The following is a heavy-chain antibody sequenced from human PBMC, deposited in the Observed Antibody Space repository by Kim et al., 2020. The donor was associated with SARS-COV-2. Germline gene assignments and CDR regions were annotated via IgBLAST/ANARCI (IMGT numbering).Heavy chain of an antibody. D-gene: IGHD3-16*01. V-gene: IGHV3-23*01. CDR3: AKMGSSYYYYYMDV. Sequence: ADSVKGRFTISRDNSKNTLYLQMNSLRAEDTAVYYCAKMGSSYYYYYMDVWGKGTTVTVSS. J-gene: IGHJ6*03.